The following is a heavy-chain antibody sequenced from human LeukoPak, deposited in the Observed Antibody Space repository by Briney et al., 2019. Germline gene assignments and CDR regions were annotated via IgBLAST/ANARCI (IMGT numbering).Heavy chain of an antibody. D-gene: IGHD4-17*01. CDR3: AKDDYADYLAEYYFDY. CDR2: ISSSSSYI. J-gene: IGHJ4*02. CDR1: GFTFSSYS. Sequence: PGGSLRLSCAASGFTFSSYSMNWVRQAPGKGLEWVSSISSSSSYIYYADSVKGRFTISRDNAKNSLYLQMNSLGAEDTAVYYCAKDDYADYLAEYYFDYWGQGTLVTVSS. V-gene: IGHV3-21*04.